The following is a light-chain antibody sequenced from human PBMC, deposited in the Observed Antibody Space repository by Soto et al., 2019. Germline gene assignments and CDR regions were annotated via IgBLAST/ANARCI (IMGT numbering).Light chain of an antibody. CDR2: ATS. Sequence: EIVMTQSPATLSVSPGERATLSCRASQSVNSNLAWYHQKPGQAPRLLIYATSTRATGIPDRFSGSGSGTEFSLTISNLQSEDFAVYHCQQYDNKPPITFGQGTRLEIK. J-gene: IGKJ5*01. CDR1: QSVNSN. V-gene: IGKV3-15*01. CDR3: QQYDNKPPIT.